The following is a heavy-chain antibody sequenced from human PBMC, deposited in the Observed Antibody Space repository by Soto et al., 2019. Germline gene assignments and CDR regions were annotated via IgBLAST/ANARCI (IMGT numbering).Heavy chain of an antibody. J-gene: IGHJ5*02. Sequence: EVQLLESGGGLVQPGGSRRPSGEAPGSTLSTYPMTWVRQAPGRGRGGSSAISGSGGSTYNADSVKGRFTISRDNSKNTLYLQMNSLRAEDTAVYYCAKQYDFWSGSIWGLDPWGQGTLVTVSS. CDR1: GSTLSTYP. V-gene: IGHV3-23*01. D-gene: IGHD3-3*01. CDR2: ISGSGGST. CDR3: AKQYDFWSGSIWGLDP.